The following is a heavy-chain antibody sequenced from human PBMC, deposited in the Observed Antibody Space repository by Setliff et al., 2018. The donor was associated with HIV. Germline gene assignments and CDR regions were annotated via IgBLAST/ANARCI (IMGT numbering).Heavy chain of an antibody. Sequence: GASVKVSCKASGGTFSTYTVNWVRQAPGRGLEWMGGIISMFGTGNYAQKFQDRVTITADESTSTAYMELTGLRSEDTAVYYCVRSLRYCSGGGCSSDWVYDAFDIWGQGTMVTVSS. CDR2: IISMFGTG. V-gene: IGHV1-69*13. D-gene: IGHD2-15*01. CDR3: VRSLRYCSGGGCSSDWVYDAFDI. J-gene: IGHJ3*02. CDR1: GGTFSTYT.